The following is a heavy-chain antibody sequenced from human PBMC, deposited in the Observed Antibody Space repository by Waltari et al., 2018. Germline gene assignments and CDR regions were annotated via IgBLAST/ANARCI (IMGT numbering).Heavy chain of an antibody. CDR2: ISGSGSST. J-gene: IGHJ4*02. CDR1: GFTFSSYA. CDR3: AKDGCGGSCYLDY. D-gene: IGHD2-15*01. Sequence: EVQLLESGGGLVQPGGSLRLSCAASGFTFSSYAMSWVRRAPGKGLEWVSAISGSGSSTYYAATVKGRFTISRDNSKNTLYLQMNSLRAEDTAVYYCAKDGCGGSCYLDYWGQGTLVTVSS. V-gene: IGHV3-23*01.